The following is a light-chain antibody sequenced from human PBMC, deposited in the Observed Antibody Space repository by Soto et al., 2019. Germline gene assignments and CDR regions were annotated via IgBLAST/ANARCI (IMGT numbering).Light chain of an antibody. V-gene: IGKV3D-20*01. CDR3: HQYGDAPIP. J-gene: IGKJ4*01. CDR2: ETS. Sequence: EILLTQSPATLSLSSGERATLSCGASRRVVGSHLAWYQHKPGLAPRLLIYETSTRATGVPDRFSGSGSGTDFTLTIARLETEDFAVYYCHQYGDAPIPLGGGTNVDSK. CDR1: RRVVGSH.